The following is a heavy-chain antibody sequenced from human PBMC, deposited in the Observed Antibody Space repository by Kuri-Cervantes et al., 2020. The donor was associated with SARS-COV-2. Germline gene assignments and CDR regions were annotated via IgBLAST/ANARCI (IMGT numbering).Heavy chain of an antibody. V-gene: IGHV1-69*13. Sequence: AVQVSCKASGGTFSSYAISWVRQAPGQGLEWLGGISPICGTANYAQKYQGRVTITADESTSTDYMELSSLRSEDAAVDYWAKAHCSGGSCYPGYYYYYGMDVWGQGTTVTVSS. J-gene: IGHJ6*02. CDR2: ISPICGTA. CDR3: AKAHCSGGSCYPGYYYYYGMDV. CDR1: GGTFSSYA. D-gene: IGHD2-15*01.